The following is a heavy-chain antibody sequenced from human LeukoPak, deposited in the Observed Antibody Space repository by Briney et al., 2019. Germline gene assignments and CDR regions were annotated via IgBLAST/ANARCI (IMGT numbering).Heavy chain of an antibody. D-gene: IGHD5-12*01. CDR1: GFPFGNNG. V-gene: IGHV3-33*01. J-gene: IGHJ4*02. Sequence: PGGSLSLPLAASGFPFGNNGRYWFRKAPGKGLEGLAVIWYDGSNKYYGDSVKGRFTISRDNSKNTLYLQMDSLRVEDTAVYYCVRDIGGFYRGYGDSWGQGTLVTVSS. CDR3: VRDIGGFYRGYGDS. CDR2: IWYDGSNK.